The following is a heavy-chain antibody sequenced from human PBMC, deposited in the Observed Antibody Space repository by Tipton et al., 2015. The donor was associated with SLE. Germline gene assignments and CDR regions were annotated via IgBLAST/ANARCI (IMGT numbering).Heavy chain of an antibody. CDR3: ARLGPHSTYTSGWYVDQ. J-gene: IGHJ4*02. Sequence: TLSLTCSVSGGSINTYYWGWIRQPPWKGLEWIGGIYSSGGTYYNPSLKSRVTPSVDTSKTHFSLKLSSVTAADTAIYYCARLGPHSTYTSGWYVDQWGQGTLVTVSS. V-gene: IGHV4-39*07. CDR1: GGSINTYY. CDR2: IYSSGGT. D-gene: IGHD6-19*01.